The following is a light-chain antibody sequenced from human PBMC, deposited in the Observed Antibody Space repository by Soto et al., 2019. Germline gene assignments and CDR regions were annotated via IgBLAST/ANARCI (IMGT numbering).Light chain of an antibody. Sequence: DIQMTQSPSTLSASVGDRVTITCRASQGISTWLAWYQQKPGKAPKLLIYKASSLEGGVTSRFSGSGSGTELNITVSSLQPDDFATYYCQQYNTYPLTFGGGTTVEIK. V-gene: IGKV1-5*03. CDR1: QGISTW. CDR3: QQYNTYPLT. CDR2: KAS. J-gene: IGKJ4*01.